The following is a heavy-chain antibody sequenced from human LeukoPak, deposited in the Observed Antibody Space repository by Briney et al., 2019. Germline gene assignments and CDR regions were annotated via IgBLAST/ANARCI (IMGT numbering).Heavy chain of an antibody. V-gene: IGHV4-59*01. D-gene: IGHD4/OR15-4a*01. CDR3: ARDAGATAY. J-gene: IGHJ4*02. CDR1: GVSISSDY. CDR2: IHYSGST. Sequence: SETLSLTCTVSGVSISSDYWTWIRQPPGKGLEWIGFIHYSGSTSYNPSLKSRVTISVDTSKNQFSLKLTSVTSADTAVYYCARDAGATAYWGQGALVTVSS.